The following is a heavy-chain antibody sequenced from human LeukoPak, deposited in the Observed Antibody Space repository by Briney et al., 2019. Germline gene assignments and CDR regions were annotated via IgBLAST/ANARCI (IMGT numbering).Heavy chain of an antibody. D-gene: IGHD3-10*01. CDR3: AAITMVRGWVFDY. CDR1: GFTVSSNY. J-gene: IGHJ4*02. CDR2: IYSGGST. Sequence: PGGSLRLSCAASGFTVSSNYMSWARQAPGKGLEWVSVIYSGGSTYYADSVKGRFTISRDNSKNTLYLQMNSLRAEDTAVYYCAAITMVRGWVFDYWGQGTLVTVSS. V-gene: IGHV3-66*01.